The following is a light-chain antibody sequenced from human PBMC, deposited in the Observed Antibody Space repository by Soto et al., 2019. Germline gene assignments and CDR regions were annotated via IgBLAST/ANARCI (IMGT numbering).Light chain of an antibody. V-gene: IGLV4-69*01. CDR1: SGHSSYA. CDR3: QTWDTGIVV. J-gene: IGLJ3*02. Sequence: QPVLTQSPSASASLGASVKLTCTLSSGHSSYAIAWHQQQPEKGPRYLMKLTSDGSHIRGDGIPDRFSGSSSGAERYLTISSLQSEDEADYYCQTWDTGIVVFGGGTQLTVL. CDR2: LTSDGSH.